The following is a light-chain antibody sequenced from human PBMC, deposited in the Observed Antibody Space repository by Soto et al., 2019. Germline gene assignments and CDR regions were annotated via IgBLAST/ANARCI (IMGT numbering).Light chain of an antibody. V-gene: IGKV3-11*01. CDR1: LSVSSY. CDR3: QQRHMWPIT. CDR2: DAY. J-gene: IGKJ5*01. Sequence: EIVLTQSPATLSLSPGERATLSCRASLSVSSYLAWYQQKPGQAPRLLIYDAYNRATGIPPRFSGSGSGTDFTLTISSLEPEDSAVYYCQQRHMWPITFGQGTRLEIK.